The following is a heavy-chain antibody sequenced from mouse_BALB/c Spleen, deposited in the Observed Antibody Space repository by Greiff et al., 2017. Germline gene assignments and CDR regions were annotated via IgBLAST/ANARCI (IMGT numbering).Heavy chain of an antibody. V-gene: IGHV3-8*02. Sequence: EVKLMESGPSLVKPSQTLSLTCSVTGDSITSGYWNWIRKFPGNKLEYMGYISYSGSTYYNPSLKSRISITRDTSKNQYYLQLNSVTTEDTATYYCARGDRDYYYAMDYWGQGTSVTVSS. J-gene: IGHJ4*01. D-gene: IGHD3-3*01. CDR2: ISYSGST. CDR3: ARGDRDYYYAMDY. CDR1: GDSITSGY.